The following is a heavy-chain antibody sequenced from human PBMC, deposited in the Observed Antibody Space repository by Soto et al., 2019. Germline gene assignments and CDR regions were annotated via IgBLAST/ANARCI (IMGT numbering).Heavy chain of an antibody. V-gene: IGHV4-31*03. Sequence: QVQLQESGPGLVKPSQTLSLTCTVSGGSISSGGYYWSWIRQHPGKGLEWIGYIYYSGSTYYNPSVKSRVTISVDTSKNQFSLKLSSVTAADTAVYYCARGREMATNRQGSQHWGQGTLVTVSS. J-gene: IGHJ1*01. CDR2: IYYSGST. CDR1: GGSISSGGYY. CDR3: ARGREMATNRQGSQH. D-gene: IGHD5-12*01.